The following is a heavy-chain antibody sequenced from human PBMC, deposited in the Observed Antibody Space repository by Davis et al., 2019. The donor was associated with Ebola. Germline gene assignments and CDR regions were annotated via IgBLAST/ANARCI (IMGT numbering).Heavy chain of an antibody. CDR1: GFTFSSYW. CDR2: INSDGSST. CDR3: ARNPTKYYYYGMDV. D-gene: IGHD2-8*01. V-gene: IGHV3-74*01. Sequence: PGGSLRLSCAASGFTFSSYWMHWVRQAPGKGLVWVSRINSDGSSTSYADSVKGRFTISRDNAKNTLYLQMNSLRAEDTAVYYCARNPTKYYYYGMDVWGQGTTVTVSS. J-gene: IGHJ6*02.